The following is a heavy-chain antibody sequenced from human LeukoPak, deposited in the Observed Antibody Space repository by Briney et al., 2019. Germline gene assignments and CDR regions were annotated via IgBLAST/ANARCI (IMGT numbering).Heavy chain of an antibody. J-gene: IGHJ3*02. Sequence: GGTLRLSCAASGFTFRTSGMSWVRQAPGKGLEWVSSIFPSGGEIHYADSVRGRFTISRDNSKSTLSLQMNSLRAEDTAIYYCAKDYYDSSGYYTPRAFDIWGQGTMVTVSS. CDR1: GFTFRTSG. D-gene: IGHD3-22*01. V-gene: IGHV3-23*01. CDR2: IFPSGGEI. CDR3: AKDYYDSSGYYTPRAFDI.